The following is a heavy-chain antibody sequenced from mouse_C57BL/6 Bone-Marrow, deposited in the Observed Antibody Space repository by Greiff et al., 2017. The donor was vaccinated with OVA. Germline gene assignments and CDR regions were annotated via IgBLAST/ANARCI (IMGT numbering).Heavy chain of an antibody. CDR2: INPSTGGT. CDR3: ARSPYSNYLWYFDV. CDR1: GYSFTGYY. D-gene: IGHD2-5*01. Sequence: EVQLQQSGPELVKPGASVKISCKASGYSFTGYYMNWVKQSPEKSLEWIGEINPSTGGTTYNQKFKAKATLTVDKSSSTAYMQLKSLTSEDSAVYYCARSPYSNYLWYFDVWGTGTTVTVSS. J-gene: IGHJ1*03. V-gene: IGHV1-42*01.